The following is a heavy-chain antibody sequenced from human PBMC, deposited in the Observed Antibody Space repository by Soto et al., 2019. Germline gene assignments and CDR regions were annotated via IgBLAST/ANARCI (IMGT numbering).Heavy chain of an antibody. CDR3: ASARRLENWFDP. CDR2: IYISGNT. CDR1: GGSLFGDY. Sequence: SETLSLTCTVSGGSLFGDYCTWIRQPAGEGLEWIGRIYISGNTKYSPSLKSRVTMSVDPSRKHSSLNLTSVTAADTASYFCASARRLENWFDPWSPGIQVTVSS. V-gene: IGHV4-4*07. D-gene: IGHD5-12*01. J-gene: IGHJ5*02.